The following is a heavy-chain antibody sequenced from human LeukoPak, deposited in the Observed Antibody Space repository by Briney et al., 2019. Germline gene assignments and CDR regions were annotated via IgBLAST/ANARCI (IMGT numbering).Heavy chain of an antibody. V-gene: IGHV4-59*01. Sequence: SETLSLTCNVSGGSISSYYWSWIRQPPGKGLEWIGYIYYSGSTNYNPSLKSRVTISVDTSKNQFSLKLSSVTAADTAVYYCARDRKWFGEFDYGMDVWGQGTTVTVSS. D-gene: IGHD3-10*01. CDR2: IYYSGST. CDR1: GGSISSYY. CDR3: ARDRKWFGEFDYGMDV. J-gene: IGHJ6*02.